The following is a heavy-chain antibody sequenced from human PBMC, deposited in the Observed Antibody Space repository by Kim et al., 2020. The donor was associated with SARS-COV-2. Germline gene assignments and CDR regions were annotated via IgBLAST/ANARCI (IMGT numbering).Heavy chain of an antibody. CDR3: ARHRGDYVWGSYRYPYYFDY. CDR2: IYPGDSDT. CDR1: GYSFTSYW. J-gene: IGHJ4*02. V-gene: IGHV5-51*01. D-gene: IGHD3-16*02. Sequence: GESLKISCKGSGYSFTSYWIGWVRQMPGKGLEWMGIIYPGDSDTRYSPSFQGQVTISADKSISTAYLQWSSLKASDTAMYYCARHRGDYVWGSYRYPYYFDYWGQGTLVTVSS.